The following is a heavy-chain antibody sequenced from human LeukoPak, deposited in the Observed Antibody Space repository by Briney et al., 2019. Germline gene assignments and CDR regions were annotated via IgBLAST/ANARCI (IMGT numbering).Heavy chain of an antibody. Sequence: PSQTLSLTCTVSGGSISSGDYYWSWIRQHPGKGLEWIGYIYYSGSTYYNPSLKSRVTISVDTSKNQFSLKLSSVTAADTAVYYCARSLWFGDTYNWFDPWGQGTLVTVSS. V-gene: IGHV4-31*03. J-gene: IGHJ5*02. D-gene: IGHD3-10*01. CDR2: IYYSGST. CDR3: ARSLWFGDTYNWFDP. CDR1: GGSISSGDYY.